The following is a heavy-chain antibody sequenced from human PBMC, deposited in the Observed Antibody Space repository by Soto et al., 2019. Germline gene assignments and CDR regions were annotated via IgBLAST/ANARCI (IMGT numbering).Heavy chain of an antibody. D-gene: IGHD5-12*01. CDR2: MIPILGNT. V-gene: IGHV1-8*01. CDR1: GHTFTSYD. J-gene: IGHJ4*02. Sequence: GASVKVSCKASGHTFTSYDINWVRQATGQGLEWMGWMIPILGNTGYAQKFQGRVTMTANNSISTAYMELSSLRSEDTAVYYCARDQRRVYSGYYYWGQGTLVTV. CDR3: ARDQRRVYSGYYY.